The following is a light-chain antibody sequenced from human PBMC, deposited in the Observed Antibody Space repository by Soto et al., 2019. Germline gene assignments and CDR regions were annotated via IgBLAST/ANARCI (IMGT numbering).Light chain of an antibody. Sequence: QSALTQPASVSGSPGQSITISCTGTSSDIDSYNYVSWYQHHPGRVPQLLIYDVSYRPSGISNRFSGSKSGNTASLTISGLQAEDEADYYCSSCTSSSTIFGGGTKVTVL. CDR2: DVS. CDR1: SSDIDSYNY. CDR3: SSCTSSSTI. J-gene: IGLJ2*01. V-gene: IGLV2-14*03.